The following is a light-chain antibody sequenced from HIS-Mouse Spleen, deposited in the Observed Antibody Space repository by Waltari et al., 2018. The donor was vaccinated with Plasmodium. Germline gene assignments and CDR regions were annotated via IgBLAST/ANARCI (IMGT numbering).Light chain of an antibody. J-gene: IGLJ3*02. CDR2: RNSDGSH. CDR3: QTWGTGFWV. V-gene: IGLV4-69*01. CDR1: SGHSSYA. Sequence: QLVLTQSPSASASLGASVKLTCTLSSGHSSYAIAWPQQQPEKGPRYLMKRNSDGSHSKGDGIPDRFSGSSSGAERYLTISSLQSEDEADYYCQTWGTGFWVFGGGTKLTVL.